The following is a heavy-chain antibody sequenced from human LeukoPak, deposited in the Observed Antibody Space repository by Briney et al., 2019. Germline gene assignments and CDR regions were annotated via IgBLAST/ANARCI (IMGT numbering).Heavy chain of an antibody. V-gene: IGHV3-30*01. Sequence: GGSLRLSCAASGFTFSSYAMHWVRQAPGKGLEWVAVISYDGSNKYYADSVKGRFTISRDNSKNTLYLQMNSLRAEDTAVYYCAGERSGDSYVGWYYYYYYMDVWGKGTTVTVSS. CDR2: ISYDGSNK. J-gene: IGHJ6*03. CDR3: AGERSGDSYVGWYYYYYYMDV. CDR1: GFTFSSYA. D-gene: IGHD5-18*01.